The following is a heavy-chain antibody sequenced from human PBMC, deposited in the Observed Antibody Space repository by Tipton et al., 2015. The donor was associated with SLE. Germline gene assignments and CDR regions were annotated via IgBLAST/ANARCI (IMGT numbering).Heavy chain of an antibody. CDR1: GFTFDDYS. V-gene: IGHV3-9*01. J-gene: IGHJ4*02. D-gene: IGHD1-26*01. CDR3: AKGTEEWDLREPYFDS. Sequence: SLRLSCAASGFTFDDYSMHWVRQAPGLGLEWVAGINWNNNNLEYADSVKGRFTISRDNARNALYLQMDSLRTEDTALYYCAKGTEEWDLREPYFDSWGQGAQVTVSS. CDR2: INWNNNNL.